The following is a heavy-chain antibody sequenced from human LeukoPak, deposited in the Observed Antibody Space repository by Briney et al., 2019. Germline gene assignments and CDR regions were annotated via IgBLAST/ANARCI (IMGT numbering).Heavy chain of an antibody. CDR2: ISGSGGST. CDR1: GFTFSSYG. D-gene: IGHD3-16*01. J-gene: IGHJ4*02. V-gene: IGHV3-23*01. Sequence: GGSLRLSCAASGFTFSSYGMSWVRQAPGKGLEWVSAISGSGGSTYYADSVKGRFTISRDNSKNTLYLQMNSLRAEDTAVYYCAKDRGIASEGGTHWGQGTLVTVSS. CDR3: AKDRGIASEGGTH.